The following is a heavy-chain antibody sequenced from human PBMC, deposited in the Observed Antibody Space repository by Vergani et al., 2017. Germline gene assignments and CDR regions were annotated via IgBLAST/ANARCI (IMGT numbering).Heavy chain of an antibody. J-gene: IGHJ4*02. CDR3: AKAWGQLVFYFDY. CDR2: ISGSGGST. Sequence: EVQLLESGGGLVQPGGSLRLSCAASGFTFSSYAMSWVRQAPGKGLEWVSAISGSGGSTYYADSVKVRFTISRDNSKNTLYLQMNSLRAEDTAVYYCAKAWGQLVFYFDYWGQGTLVTVSS. CDR1: GFTFSSYA. V-gene: IGHV3-23*01. D-gene: IGHD6-13*01.